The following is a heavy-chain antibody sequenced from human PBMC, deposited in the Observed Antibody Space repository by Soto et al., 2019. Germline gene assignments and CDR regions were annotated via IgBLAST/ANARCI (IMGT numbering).Heavy chain of an antibody. CDR3: TKDIERCGSQSDHAFDF. CDR2: ISWNSGMI. J-gene: IGHJ3*01. V-gene: IGHV3-9*01. D-gene: IGHD1-26*01. Sequence: EMQLVESGGGLVQPGRSLRLSCAASGFTFDDYAMHWVRQAPGKGLEWVSGISWNSGMIDYADAVKGRFTISRDNAKNYLYMQMNSPRAEYTDLYYCTKDIERCGSQSDHAFDFWGQGTMVSVSS. CDR1: GFTFDDYA.